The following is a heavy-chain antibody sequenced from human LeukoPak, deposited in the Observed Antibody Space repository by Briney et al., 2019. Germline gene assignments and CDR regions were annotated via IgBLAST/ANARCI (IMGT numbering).Heavy chain of an antibody. J-gene: IGHJ4*02. Sequence: PGGSLRLSCAASGFTFSSYSMNWVRQAPGKGLEWVSYISSSSSTMYYADSVKGRFTISRDNAKNSLYLQMNSLRAEDTAVYYCARDGGYYYDSSGYLDYWGQGTLVTVSS. V-gene: IGHV3-48*01. CDR2: ISSSSSTM. CDR3: ARDGGYYYDSSGYLDY. CDR1: GFTFSSYS. D-gene: IGHD3-22*01.